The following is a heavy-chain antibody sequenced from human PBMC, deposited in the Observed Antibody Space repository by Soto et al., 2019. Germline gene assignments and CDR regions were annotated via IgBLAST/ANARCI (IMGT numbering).Heavy chain of an antibody. D-gene: IGHD3-10*01. J-gene: IGHJ6*02. Sequence: QVQLVQSGAEVKKPGSSVKVSCKASGGTFSSYTISWVRQAPGQGLEWMGRIIPILGIANYAQKFQGRVTITADKHTSTAYMELSSLRSEDTAVYYCARTLGFGALSYYYYGMDVWGQGTTVTVSS. CDR1: GGTFSSYT. CDR3: ARTLGFGALSYYYYGMDV. CDR2: IIPILGIA. V-gene: IGHV1-69*02.